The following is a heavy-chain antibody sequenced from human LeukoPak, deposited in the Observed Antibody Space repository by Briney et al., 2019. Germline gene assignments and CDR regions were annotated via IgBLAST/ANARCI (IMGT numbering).Heavy chain of an antibody. CDR2: LRFDGSEQ. D-gene: IGHD3-9*01. J-gene: IGHJ5*02. Sequence: GESLTLSCSGAGLTLSRYGIWWIRQPPGDKREWVAFLRFDGSEQYYADSVKGRFTIFRDESTNTLYLQMDSLRTEDTAVYYCAKDLSGSVISSWGQGTMVTVSS. CDR3: AKDLSGSVISS. CDR1: GLTLSRYG. V-gene: IGHV3-30*02.